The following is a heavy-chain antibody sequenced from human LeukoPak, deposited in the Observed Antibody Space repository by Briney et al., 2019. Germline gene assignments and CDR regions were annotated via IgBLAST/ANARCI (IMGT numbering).Heavy chain of an antibody. Sequence: GGSLRLSCAASGFTFSSYAMSWVRQAPGKGLEWVSAISGSGGSTYYADSVKGRFTISRDNSKNTLYLQMNSLRAEDTAVYYCAKDRVNGSSWYSGYFQHWGQGTLVTVSS. CDR2: ISGSGGST. J-gene: IGHJ1*01. V-gene: IGHV3-23*01. CDR1: GFTFSSYA. CDR3: AKDRVNGSSWYSGYFQH. D-gene: IGHD6-13*01.